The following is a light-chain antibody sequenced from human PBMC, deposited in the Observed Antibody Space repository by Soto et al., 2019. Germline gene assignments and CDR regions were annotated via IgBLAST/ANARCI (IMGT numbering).Light chain of an antibody. V-gene: IGLV2-14*03. CDR3: SSFTSTNTYV. CDR2: QVS. CDR1: ISDVGGYHY. Sequence: QSALTQPSSVSGSPGQSMTISCTGSISDVGGYHYVSWYQQHPGKAPKLIIYQVSHRPSGVSDRFSGSKSGNTASLTISGLQGEDEATYYCSSFTSTNTYVFGTGTKVNVL. J-gene: IGLJ1*01.